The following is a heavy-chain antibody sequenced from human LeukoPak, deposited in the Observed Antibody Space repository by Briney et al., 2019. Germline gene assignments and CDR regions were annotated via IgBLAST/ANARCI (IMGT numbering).Heavy chain of an antibody. CDR1: GFTFARHA. Sequence: GGSLRLSCAASGFTFARHAMSWVRQAPGKGLEWVSNINTGETTFYADSVKGRFTISRDFFNNPLFLQMNSLRDEDTAVYYCTRGSFDMWGLGTMVTVS. CDR2: INTGETT. D-gene: IGHD3-16*01. V-gene: IGHV3-23*01. CDR3: TRGSFDM. J-gene: IGHJ3*02.